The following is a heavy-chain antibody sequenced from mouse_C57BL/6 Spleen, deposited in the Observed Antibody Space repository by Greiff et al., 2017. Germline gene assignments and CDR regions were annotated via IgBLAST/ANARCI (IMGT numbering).Heavy chain of an antibody. V-gene: IGHV1-82*01. J-gene: IGHJ4*01. Sequence: QVQLQQSGPELVKPGASVKISCKASGYAFSSSWMNWVKQRPGKGLEWIGRIYPGGGDTNYNGKVKGKATLTADKSSSTAYMQLISLTSEDSAVYICAREGEGAMDYWGQGTSVTVSS. CDR1: GYAFSSSW. CDR2: IYPGGGDT. CDR3: AREGEGAMDY.